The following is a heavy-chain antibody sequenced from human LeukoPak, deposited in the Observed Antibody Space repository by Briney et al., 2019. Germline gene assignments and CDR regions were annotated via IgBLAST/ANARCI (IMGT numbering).Heavy chain of an antibody. J-gene: IGHJ4*02. V-gene: IGHV5-51*01. Sequence: GESLKISCEASGYTFANFWIGWVRQMPGKGLEYMGIVYPRDSGTRYSPSFQGQVTISADKSISTAYLQWSSLKASDTAMYYCARLKSSGWEYYFDYWGQGTLVTVSS. CDR2: VYPRDSGT. D-gene: IGHD6-19*01. CDR1: GYTFANFW. CDR3: ARLKSSGWEYYFDY.